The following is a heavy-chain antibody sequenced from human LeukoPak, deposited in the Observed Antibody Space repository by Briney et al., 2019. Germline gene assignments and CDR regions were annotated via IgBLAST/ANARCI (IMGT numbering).Heavy chain of an antibody. D-gene: IGHD6-19*01. CDR3: AKLGTSSGWYSYFDY. J-gene: IGHJ4*02. CDR2: ISGSGGST. V-gene: IGHV3-23*01. CDR1: GFTFSSYA. Sequence: GGSLRLSCAAFGFTFSSYAMSWVRQAPGKGLEWVSAISGSGGSTYYADSVKGRFTISRDNSKNTLYLQMNSLRAEDTAVYYCAKLGTSSGWYSYFDYWGQGTLVTVSS.